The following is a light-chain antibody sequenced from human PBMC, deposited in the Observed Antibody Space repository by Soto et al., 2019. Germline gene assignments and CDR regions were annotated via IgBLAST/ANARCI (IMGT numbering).Light chain of an antibody. Sequence: DIQMTQSPSSLSAYVGDRVTITCRASQAISNYLAWYQQKPGKVPKLLIYAASTLQSGVPSRFSGSGSGTDFTLTISSLQPEDVATSYCQKYNIAPWTFGQGTKVEIK. CDR3: QKYNIAPWT. CDR2: AAS. CDR1: QAISNY. J-gene: IGKJ1*01. V-gene: IGKV1-27*01.